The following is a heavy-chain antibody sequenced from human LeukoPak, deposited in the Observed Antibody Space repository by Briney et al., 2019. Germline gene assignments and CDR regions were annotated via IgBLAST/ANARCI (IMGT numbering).Heavy chain of an antibody. D-gene: IGHD6-25*01. Sequence: QAGGSLRLSCAASGFTFSSYSMNWVRQAPGKGLEWVSYISSSSSTIYYADSVKGRFTISRDNAKNSLYLQMNSLRAEDTAVYYCARVGSRRLDAFDIWGQGTMVTVS. CDR1: GFTFSSYS. V-gene: IGHV3-48*01. CDR2: ISSSSSTI. CDR3: ARVGSRRLDAFDI. J-gene: IGHJ3*02.